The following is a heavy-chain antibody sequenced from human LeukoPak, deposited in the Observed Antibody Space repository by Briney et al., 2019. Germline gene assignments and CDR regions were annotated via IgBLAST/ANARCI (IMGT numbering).Heavy chain of an antibody. CDR2: ISAYNGNT. CDR3: ARVDAYYPLRRWDY. CDR1: GYTFTSYG. D-gene: IGHD3-3*01. J-gene: IGHJ4*02. Sequence: GASVTVSFKASGYTFTSYGISWVRQAPGQGREWMGWISAYNGNTNYAQKLQGRVTITTDTSTSTAYMELRSLRSDDTAVYYCARVDAYYPLRRWDYWGQGTLVTVSS. V-gene: IGHV1-18*01.